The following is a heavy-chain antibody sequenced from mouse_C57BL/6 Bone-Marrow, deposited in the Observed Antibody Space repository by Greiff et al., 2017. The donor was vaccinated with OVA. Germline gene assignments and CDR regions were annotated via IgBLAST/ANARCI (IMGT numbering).Heavy chain of an antibody. Sequence: EVQLQQSGTVLARPGASVKMSCKTSGYTFTSYWMHWVKQRPGQGLEWIGAIYPGNSDTSYNQKFKGKAKLTAVTSASTAYMELSSLTNEDSAVYYCTRRDYYAHYCFDYWGKGTTLTVSS. V-gene: IGHV1-5*01. D-gene: IGHD1-1*01. CDR2: IYPGNSDT. CDR1: GYTFTSYW. J-gene: IGHJ2*01. CDR3: TRRDYYAHYCFDY.